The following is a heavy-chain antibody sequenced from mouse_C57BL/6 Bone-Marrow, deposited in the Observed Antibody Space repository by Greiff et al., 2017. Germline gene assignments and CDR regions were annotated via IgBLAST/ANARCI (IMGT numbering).Heavy chain of an antibody. CDR1: GYTFTNYW. CDR3: ARKGDYDYYAMDY. Sequence: QVQLQQSGAELVRPGTSVKMSCKASGYTFTNYWIGWAKQRPGHGLEWIGDIYPGGGYTNHNEKFKGKATLTAYKSSSTAYMQFSSLTSEDSAIYYCARKGDYDYYAMDYWGQGTSVTVSS. V-gene: IGHV1-63*01. CDR2: IYPGGGYT. D-gene: IGHD2-4*01. J-gene: IGHJ4*01.